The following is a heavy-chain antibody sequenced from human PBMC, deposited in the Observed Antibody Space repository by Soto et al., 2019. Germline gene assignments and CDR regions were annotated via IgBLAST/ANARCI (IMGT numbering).Heavy chain of an antibody. J-gene: IGHJ5*02. CDR3: ARAWGFGRGHNWFGP. D-gene: IGHD7-27*01. CDR1: GGSISSYY. CDR2: IYYSGST. Sequence: TLSLTCTVSGGSISSYYWSWIRQPPGKLLEWIGYIYYSGSTNYNPSLKSRVTISVDTSKNQFSLKLSSVTAADTAVYYCARAWGFGRGHNWFGPCGQGTLVTVSS. V-gene: IGHV4-59*01.